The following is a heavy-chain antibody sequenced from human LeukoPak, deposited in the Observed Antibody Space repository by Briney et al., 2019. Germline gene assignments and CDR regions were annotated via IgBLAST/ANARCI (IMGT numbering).Heavy chain of an antibody. V-gene: IGHV3-7*01. CDR3: ARRELYYAFWSGYSNWFDP. Sequence: GGSLRLSCAASGFTFSSYWMSWVRQAPGKGLEWVANIKHDGSEKYYVDSVKGRFTISRDNAKNSLYLQMNSLRAEDTAVYYCARRELYYAFWSGYSNWFDPWGQGTLVTVSS. J-gene: IGHJ5*02. D-gene: IGHD3-3*01. CDR1: GFTFSSYW. CDR2: IKHDGSEK.